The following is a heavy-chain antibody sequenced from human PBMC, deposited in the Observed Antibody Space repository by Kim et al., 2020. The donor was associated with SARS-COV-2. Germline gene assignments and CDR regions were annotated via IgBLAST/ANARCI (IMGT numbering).Heavy chain of an antibody. CDR3: ARRSYSSGWYEGSDYYFDY. CDR1: GGSISSYY. CDR2: IYYSGST. D-gene: IGHD6-19*01. V-gene: IGHV4-59*01. J-gene: IGHJ4*02. Sequence: SETLSLTCTVSGGSISSYYWSWIRQPPGKGLEWIGYIYYSGSTNYNPSLKSRVTISVDTSKNQFSLKLSSVTAADTAVYYCARRSYSSGWYEGSDYYFDYWGQGTLVTVSS.